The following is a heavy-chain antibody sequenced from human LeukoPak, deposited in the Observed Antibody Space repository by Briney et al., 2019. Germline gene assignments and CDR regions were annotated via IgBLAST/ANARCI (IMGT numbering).Heavy chain of an antibody. V-gene: IGHV4-61*02. CDR2: IYTSGST. Sequence: SQTLSLTCTVSGGSISSGGYYWSWIRQPAGKGLDWIGSIYTSGSTNYNPPLKSRVTISVDTSKNQFSLKLSSVTAADTAVYYCARDAYQLLYDAFDIWGQGTMVTVSS. J-gene: IGHJ3*02. CDR1: GGSISSGGYY. D-gene: IGHD2-2*02. CDR3: ARDAYQLLYDAFDI.